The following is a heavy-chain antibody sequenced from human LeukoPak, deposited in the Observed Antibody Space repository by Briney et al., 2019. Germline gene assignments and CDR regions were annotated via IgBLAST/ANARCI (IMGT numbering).Heavy chain of an antibody. V-gene: IGHV1-18*01. D-gene: IGHD3-9*01. Sequence: ASVKVSCKASGYTFTSYGISWVRQAPGQGLEWIGWISAYNGNTIYAQKLQGRVTMTTDTSTSTAYMELRSLRSDDTAVYYCARVGGPGGQALRYFDWLLDAHYYFDYWGQGTLVTVSS. J-gene: IGHJ4*02. CDR1: GYTFTSYG. CDR2: ISAYNGNT. CDR3: ARVGGPGGQALRYFDWLLDAHYYFDY.